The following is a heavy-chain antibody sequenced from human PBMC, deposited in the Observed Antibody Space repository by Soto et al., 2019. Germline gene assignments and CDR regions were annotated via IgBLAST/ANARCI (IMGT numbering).Heavy chain of an antibody. V-gene: IGHV1-18*01. Sequence: QVQLVQSGAEVKKPGASVKVSCKASGYTFTSYGISWVRQAPGQGLEWMGWISAYNGNTNYAQKLQGRVTMTTDTSPSAAYMELRSLRSDDTAVYYCAREHPGDYYDSSGYNDGGSWGQGTLVTVSS. CDR1: GYTFTSYG. D-gene: IGHD3-22*01. J-gene: IGHJ5*02. CDR2: ISAYNGNT. CDR3: AREHPGDYYDSSGYNDGGS.